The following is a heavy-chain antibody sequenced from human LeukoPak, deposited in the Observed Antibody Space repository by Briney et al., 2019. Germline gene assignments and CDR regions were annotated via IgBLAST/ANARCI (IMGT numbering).Heavy chain of an antibody. J-gene: IGHJ4*02. V-gene: IGHV4-59*08. CDR3: ARLPGIAAV. CDR2: INQSGST. D-gene: IGHD6-13*01. Sequence: PSETLSLTCTVSGGSTSRYYWSWIRQPPGKILEWLGYINQSGSTTYNPSLKSRLTMSVDTSKNQISLNLISLTAADTAVYYCARLPGIAAVWGQGTLVTVSS. CDR1: GGSTSRYY.